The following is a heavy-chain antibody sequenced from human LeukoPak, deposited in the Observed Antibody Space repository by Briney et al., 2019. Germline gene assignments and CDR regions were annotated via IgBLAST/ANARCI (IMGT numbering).Heavy chain of an antibody. CDR2: IRYDGSNK. CDR3: ARDKGRYFDWFDY. CDR1: GFTFSSYG. D-gene: IGHD3-9*01. J-gene: IGHJ4*02. Sequence: GGSLRLSCAASGFTFSSYGMHWVRQAPGKGLEWVAFIRYDGSNKYYADSVKGRFTISRDNSKNTLYLQMNSLRAEDTAVYYCARDKGRYFDWFDYWGQGTLVTVSS. V-gene: IGHV3-30*02.